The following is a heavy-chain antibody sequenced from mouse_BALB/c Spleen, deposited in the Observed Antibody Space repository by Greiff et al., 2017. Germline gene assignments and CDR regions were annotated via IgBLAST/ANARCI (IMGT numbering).Heavy chain of an antibody. CDR1: EFPFSDYY. CDR2: ISDGGSYT. J-gene: IGHJ4*01. V-gene: IGHV5-4*02. CDR3: AREGKGKEGYAMDY. Sequence: DVHLVESGGGLVKPGGPLKLSCPPSEFPFSDYYRYWVRQTPEKRLEWVATISDGGSYTYYPDSVKGRFTISRDNAKNNLYLQMSSLKSEDTAMYYCAREGKGKEGYAMDYWGQGTSVTVSS. D-gene: IGHD2-1*01.